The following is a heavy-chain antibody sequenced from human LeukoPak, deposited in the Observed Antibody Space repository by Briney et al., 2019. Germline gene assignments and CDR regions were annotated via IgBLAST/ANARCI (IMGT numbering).Heavy chain of an antibody. CDR1: GGSISSYY. V-gene: IGHV4-59*12. Sequence: SETLSLTCTVSGGSISSYYWSWIRQPPGKGLEWIGYIYYSGSTNYNPSLKSRVTISVDKSKNQFSLKLSSVTAADTAVYYCARDGPTPLYYYDSTWYFDLWGRGTLVTVSS. D-gene: IGHD3-22*01. J-gene: IGHJ2*01. CDR3: ARDGPTPLYYYDSTWYFDL. CDR2: IYYSGST.